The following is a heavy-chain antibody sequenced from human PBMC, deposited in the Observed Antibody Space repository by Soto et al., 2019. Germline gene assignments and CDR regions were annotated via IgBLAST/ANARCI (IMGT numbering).Heavy chain of an antibody. CDR1: GGSISNKT. V-gene: IGHV4-4*07. J-gene: IGHJ3*02. CDR2: MSSSGVT. Sequence: PSETLSLTGTVSGGSISNKTGGWIRQPAGKGLEWIGRMSSSGVTNYSPSLKSRVTMSVDMSKNQFSLKLSSVTATDAAVYYCARALDSSGWYGDDAFDIWGQGTLVTVSS. D-gene: IGHD6-19*01. CDR3: ARALDSSGWYGDDAFDI.